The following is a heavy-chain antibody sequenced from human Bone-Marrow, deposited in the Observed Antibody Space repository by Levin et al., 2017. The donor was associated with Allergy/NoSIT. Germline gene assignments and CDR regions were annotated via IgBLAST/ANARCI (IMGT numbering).Heavy chain of an antibody. D-gene: IGHD6-6*01. V-gene: IGHV4-38-2*01. CDR1: GYSISSGYY. Sequence: SETLSLTCAVSGYSISSGYYWGWIRQPPGKGLEWIGSIYHSGSTYYNPSLKSRVTISVDTSKNQFSLKLSSVTAADTAVYYWAKITTRHESGYYGMDVWGQGTTVTVSS. CDR3: AKITTRHESGYYGMDV. J-gene: IGHJ6*02. CDR2: IYHSGST.